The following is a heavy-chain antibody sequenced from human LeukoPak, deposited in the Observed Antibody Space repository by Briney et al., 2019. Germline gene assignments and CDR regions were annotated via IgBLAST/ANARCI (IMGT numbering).Heavy chain of an antibody. D-gene: IGHD2-2*01. Sequence: GGSLRLSCAASGFTFRTYGMNWVRQAPGKGLEWISYINSNSDTVHYSHSVEGRFTISRDNAKNSLYLQMNSLRAQDTAMYYCARDTRGESDYWGHGTLVTVSS. CDR3: ARDTRGESDY. CDR2: INSNSDTV. J-gene: IGHJ4*01. CDR1: GFTFRTYG. V-gene: IGHV3-48*04.